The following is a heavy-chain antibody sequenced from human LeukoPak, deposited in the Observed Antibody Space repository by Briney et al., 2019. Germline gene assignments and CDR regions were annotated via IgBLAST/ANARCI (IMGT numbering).Heavy chain of an antibody. CDR2: MNPNSGNT. CDR3: ARVGTVTTDAFDI. V-gene: IGHV1-8*03. CDR1: GYTFTSYD. Sequence: GASVKVSCKASGYTFTSYDINWVRQATGRGLEWMGWMNPNSGNTGYAQKFQGRVTITRNTSISTAYMELSSLRSEDTAVYYCARVGTVTTDAFDIWGQGTMVTVSS. D-gene: IGHD4-17*01. J-gene: IGHJ3*02.